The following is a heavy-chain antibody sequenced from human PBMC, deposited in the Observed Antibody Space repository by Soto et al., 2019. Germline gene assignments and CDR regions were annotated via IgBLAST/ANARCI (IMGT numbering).Heavy chain of an antibody. CDR3: AGQTFTIAAASYGRSNWFDP. Sequence: PSEPLSLTCSASGGSITSSSHFWGWVRQPPGKGLEWIGTIYFTGNTYYTPSLKSRLTMSIDTSKNEFSLRLNSVTAADTAVYYCAGQTFTIAAASYGRSNWFDPWGPGTLVTVSS. CDR1: GGSITSSSHF. J-gene: IGHJ5*02. V-gene: IGHV4-39*01. CDR2: IYFTGNT. D-gene: IGHD6-25*01.